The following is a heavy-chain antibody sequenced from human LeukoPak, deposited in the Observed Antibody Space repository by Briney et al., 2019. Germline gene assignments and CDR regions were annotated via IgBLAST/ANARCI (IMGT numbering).Heavy chain of an antibody. J-gene: IGHJ3*02. V-gene: IGHV3-30*01. CDR3: ARDRNYSLDI. CDR1: GFTFSSYA. CDR2: ISYDGSNK. Sequence: PGGSLRLSCAASGFTFSSYAMHWVRQAPGKGLEWVAVISYDGSNKYYADSVKGRFTISRDNSKNTLYLQMNSLRAEDTAVYYCARDRNYSLDIWGQGTMVTVSS. D-gene: IGHD3-10*01.